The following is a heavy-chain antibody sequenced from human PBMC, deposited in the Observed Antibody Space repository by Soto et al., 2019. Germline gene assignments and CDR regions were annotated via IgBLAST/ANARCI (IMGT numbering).Heavy chain of an antibody. CDR1: GGSISSYY. J-gene: IGHJ4*02. CDR3: ARVYDSSGYTLDYFDY. D-gene: IGHD3-22*01. CDR2: IYYSGST. Sequence: TSETLSLTCTVSGGSISSYYWSWIRQPPGKGLEWIGYIYYSGSTNYNPSLKSRVTISVDTSKNQFSLKLSSVTAADTAVYYCARVYDSSGYTLDYFDYWGQGTLVTVSS. V-gene: IGHV4-59*01.